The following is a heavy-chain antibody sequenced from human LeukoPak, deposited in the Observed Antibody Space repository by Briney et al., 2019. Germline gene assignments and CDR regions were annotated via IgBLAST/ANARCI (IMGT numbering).Heavy chain of an antibody. CDR3: ARGRAGYSSGWYEYYFDY. CDR1: GGSISSSSYY. CDR2: IYYSGST. V-gene: IGHV4-39*07. D-gene: IGHD6-19*01. Sequence: PSETLSLTCTVSGGSISSSSYYWGWIRQPPGKGLEWIGSIYYSGSTYYNPSLKSRVTISVDTSKNQFSLKLSSVTAADTAVYYCARGRAGYSSGWYEYYFDYWGQGTLVTVSS. J-gene: IGHJ4*02.